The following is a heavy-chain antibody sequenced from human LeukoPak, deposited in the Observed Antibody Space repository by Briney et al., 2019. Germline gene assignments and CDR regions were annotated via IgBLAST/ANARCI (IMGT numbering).Heavy chain of an antibody. D-gene: IGHD4-23*01. CDR1: GFTFSTYA. Sequence: PGRSLRLSCVASGFTFSTYAMHWVRQAPGKGLEWVAVMSYDGTIKYYVDSVKGRFTISRDNSKNTLYLQMNSLRADDTAVYYCAKGGGWLYYFDYWGQGTLVTVSS. J-gene: IGHJ4*02. V-gene: IGHV3-30*04. CDR2: MSYDGTIK. CDR3: AKGGGWLYYFDY.